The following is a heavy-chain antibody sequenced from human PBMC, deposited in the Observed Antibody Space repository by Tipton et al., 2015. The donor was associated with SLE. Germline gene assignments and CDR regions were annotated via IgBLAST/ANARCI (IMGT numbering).Heavy chain of an antibody. D-gene: IGHD7-27*01. J-gene: IGHJ6*03. CDR2: INHSGST. Sequence: TLSLTCTVSGDSISTSTYYWSWIRQPAGKGLEWIGEINHSGSTNYNPSLKSRVTISVDTSKNQFSLRLSSVTAADTAVFYCARDGPTWGYYYYMDVWGKGTTVTVSS. V-gene: IGHV4-61*09. CDR1: GDSISTSTYY. CDR3: ARDGPTWGYYYYMDV.